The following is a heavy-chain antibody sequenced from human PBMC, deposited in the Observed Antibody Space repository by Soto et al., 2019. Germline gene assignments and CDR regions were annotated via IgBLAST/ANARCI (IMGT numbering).Heavy chain of an antibody. J-gene: IGHJ6*02. CDR3: ARDGAYSPYGMDV. CDR1: GFTFSDYY. Sequence: GGSLRLSCAVSGFTFSDYYMSWIRQAPGKGLEWVSYISSRGSYIYYADSVKGRFTISRDNAKNSLYLQMNSLRAEDTAVYYCARDGAYSPYGMDVWGQGTTVTV. V-gene: IGHV3-11*04. D-gene: IGHD2-15*01. CDR2: ISSRGSYI.